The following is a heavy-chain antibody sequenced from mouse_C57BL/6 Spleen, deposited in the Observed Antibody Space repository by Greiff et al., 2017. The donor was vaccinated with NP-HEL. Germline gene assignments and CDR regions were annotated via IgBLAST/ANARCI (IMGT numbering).Heavy chain of an antibody. D-gene: IGHD2-4*01. V-gene: IGHV1-7*01. CDR3: ARTNYYDYSWFAY. CDR2: INPSSGYT. CDR1: GYTFTSYW. J-gene: IGHJ3*01. Sequence: QVHVKQSGAELAKPGASVKLSCKASGYTFTSYWMHWVKQRPGQGLEWIGYINPSSGYTKYNQKFKDKATLTADKSSSTAYMQLSSLTYEDSAVYYCARTNYYDYSWFAYWGQGTLVTVSA.